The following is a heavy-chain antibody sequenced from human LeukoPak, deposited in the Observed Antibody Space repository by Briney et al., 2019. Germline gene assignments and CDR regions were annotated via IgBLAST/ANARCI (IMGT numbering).Heavy chain of an antibody. D-gene: IGHD3-3*01. CDR1: GFTFSSYW. CDR2: IKQDGSEK. Sequence: PGGSLRLSCAASGFTFSSYWISWVRQAPGKGLEWVANIKQDGSEKYYVDSVKGRFTISRDNAKNSLYLQMNSLRAEDTAVYYCARVTYYDFWSGYSDYWGQGTLVTVSA. V-gene: IGHV3-7*01. CDR3: ARVTYYDFWSGYSDY. J-gene: IGHJ4*02.